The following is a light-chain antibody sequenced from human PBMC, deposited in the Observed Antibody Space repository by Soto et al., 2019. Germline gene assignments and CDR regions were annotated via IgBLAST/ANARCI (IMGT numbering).Light chain of an antibody. J-gene: IGKJ1*01. V-gene: IGKV1-17*01. Sequence: DLQMTQSPSSLSSCVGDRVTIASRASQSISSYLNWYQQKPGKAPKLLIYAASSLQSGVPSRFSGSGSGTEFTLTISSLQPEDFATYYCLQHNSYPRTFGQGTMADVK. CDR2: AAS. CDR1: QSISSY. CDR3: LQHNSYPRT.